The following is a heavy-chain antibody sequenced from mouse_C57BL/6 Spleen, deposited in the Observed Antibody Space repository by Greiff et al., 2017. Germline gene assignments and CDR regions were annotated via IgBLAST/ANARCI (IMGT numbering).Heavy chain of an antibody. V-gene: IGHV1-72*01. CDR2: IDPNSGGT. CDR1: GYTFTRYW. Sequence: QVQLQQPGAELVKPGASVKLSCKASGYTFTRYWMHWVKQRPGRGLEWIGRIDPNSGGTKYNEQFKSKDTLTVDKPSSTAYMQLSSLTSEDSAFYVCARDRAYSNFAIDYWGQGTSVPVSS. J-gene: IGHJ4*01. D-gene: IGHD2-5*01. CDR3: ARDRAYSNFAIDY.